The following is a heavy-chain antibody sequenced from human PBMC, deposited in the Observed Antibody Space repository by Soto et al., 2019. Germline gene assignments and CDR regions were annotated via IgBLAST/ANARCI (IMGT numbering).Heavy chain of an antibody. J-gene: IGHJ4*02. CDR1: GFTFSSYS. CDR2: ISSSSSYI. CDR3: AREGGATMVFDY. D-gene: IGHD1-26*01. V-gene: IGHV3-21*01. Sequence: EVQLVESGGGLVKPGGSLRLSCAASGFTFSSYSMNWVRQAPGKGLEWVSSISSSSSYIYYADSVKGRFTISRDNAKNLLYLQMNSLRAEDTAVYYCAREGGATMVFDYWGQGTLVTVSS.